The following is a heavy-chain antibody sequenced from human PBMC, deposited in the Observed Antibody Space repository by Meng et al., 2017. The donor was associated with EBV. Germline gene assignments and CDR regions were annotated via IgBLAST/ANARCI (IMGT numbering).Heavy chain of an antibody. Sequence: VQLVECGGGGFQPGRSLRPSCAASGSTFSGYGMFWVRQAPGKGPEWVAILPSDGGNTYYSDSVKGRFTISRDNSKKTLYLQMNSLRAEDTAVYYCARDLSGRFDPWGQGTLVTVSS. V-gene: IGHV3-30*03. CDR2: LPSDGGNT. D-gene: IGHD1-26*01. CDR3: ARDLSGRFDP. CDR1: GSTFSGYG. J-gene: IGHJ5*02.